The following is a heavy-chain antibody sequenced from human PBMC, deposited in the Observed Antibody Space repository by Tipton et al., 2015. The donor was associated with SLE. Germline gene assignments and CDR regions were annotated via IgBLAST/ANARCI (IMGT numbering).Heavy chain of an antibody. V-gene: IGHV3-7*01. D-gene: IGHD3-10*01. J-gene: IGHJ2*01. CDR1: GFSFSSHW. Sequence: SLRLSCVASGFSFSSHWMNWVRQAPGKGLEWVANIEQDGSEKNYVDSVKGRFTISRDNAKNTLSLQMNGLRVEDTAMYYCARDLGSYYGSNKDWYFDLWGRGTLVTVSS. CDR3: ARDLGSYYGSNKDWYFDL. CDR2: IEQDGSEK.